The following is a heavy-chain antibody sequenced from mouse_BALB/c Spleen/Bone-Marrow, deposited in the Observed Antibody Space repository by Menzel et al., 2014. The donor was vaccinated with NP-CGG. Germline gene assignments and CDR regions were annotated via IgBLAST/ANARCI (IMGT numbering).Heavy chain of an antibody. V-gene: IGHV1-63*02. Sequence: QVQLQQSGAELVRPGTSVKISCKASGYTFTNYWLSWVKQRPGHGLEWIGDIYPGGGYTNFNERFKGKATLTADTSSSTAYMQLSSLTSEDSAVYFCAREEYGNYDRFIDYWAQGTTLTVSS. CDR2: IYPGGGYT. CDR1: GYTFTNYW. D-gene: IGHD2-10*02. CDR3: AREEYGNYDRFIDY. J-gene: IGHJ2*01.